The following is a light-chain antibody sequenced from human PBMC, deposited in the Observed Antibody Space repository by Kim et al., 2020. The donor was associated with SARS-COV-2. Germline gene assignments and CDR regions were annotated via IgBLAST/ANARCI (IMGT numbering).Light chain of an antibody. Sequence: LTQPPSVSKGLRQTATLTCTGNSNNVGNQGAAWLQQHQGHPPKLLAYRDNNRPSGIPERLSASRSGNTASLTITGLQPEDEADYYCSAWDSSLSAWVFGGGTKLTVL. CDR1: SNNVGNQG. V-gene: IGLV10-54*01. CDR2: RDN. J-gene: IGLJ3*02. CDR3: SAWDSSLSAWV.